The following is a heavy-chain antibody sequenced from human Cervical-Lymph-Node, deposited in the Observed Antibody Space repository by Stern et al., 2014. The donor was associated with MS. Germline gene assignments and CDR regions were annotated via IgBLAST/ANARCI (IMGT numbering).Heavy chain of an antibody. V-gene: IGHV5-51*01. CDR3: ARQRYFDY. CDR1: GYTFTSYL. Sequence: EVQLVESGPEVKRPGESLKISCQASGYTFTSYLIGWVRQMPGKGLEWIAIIFPGGSDIRYSPSFQGQVTISADKSSSTAYLQWNTLKASDTAIYYCARQRYFDYWGQGTLVTVSS. J-gene: IGHJ4*02. CDR2: IFPGGSDI.